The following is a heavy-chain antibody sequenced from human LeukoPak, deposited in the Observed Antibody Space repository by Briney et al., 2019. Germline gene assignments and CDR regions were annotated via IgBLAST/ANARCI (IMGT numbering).Heavy chain of an antibody. Sequence: GLEWMGWMNPNSGNTGYAQKFQGRVTMTRNTSISTAYMELSSLRSEDTAVYYCARGDSSGDWGQGTLVTVSS. CDR3: ARGDSSGD. CDR2: MNPNSGNT. V-gene: IGHV1-8*01. J-gene: IGHJ4*02. D-gene: IGHD3-22*01.